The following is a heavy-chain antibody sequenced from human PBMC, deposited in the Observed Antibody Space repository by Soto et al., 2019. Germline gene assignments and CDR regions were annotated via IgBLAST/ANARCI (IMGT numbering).Heavy chain of an antibody. Sequence: QVQLVQSGAEMKKPGSSVKVSCQSSGGTFNTYAMNWVRQAPGQGPEWMGDISPMFGAANYAPKFQGRVTITADDPTGTSYMQLSSLTSEDTALYFCAREVQVHTPAFVYWGQGTLVTVS. V-gene: IGHV1-69*19. CDR2: ISPMFGAA. J-gene: IGHJ4*02. CDR1: GGTFNTYA. D-gene: IGHD3-10*01. CDR3: AREVQVHTPAFVY.